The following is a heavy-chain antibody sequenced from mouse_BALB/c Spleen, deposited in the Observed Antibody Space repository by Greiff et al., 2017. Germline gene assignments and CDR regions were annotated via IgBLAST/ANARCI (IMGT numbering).Heavy chain of an antibody. CDR1: GFTFSSYA. CDR2: ISSGGSYT. CDR3: ARGNGYYYAMDY. J-gene: IGHJ4*01. D-gene: IGHD2-1*01. V-gene: IGHV5-9-4*01. Sequence: EVKLVESGGGLVKPGGSLKLSCAASGFTFSSYAMSWVRQSPEKRLEWVAEISSGGSYTYYPDTVTGRFTISRDNPKNTLFLQMTSLRSEDTAMYYCARGNGYYYAMDYWGQGTSVTVSS.